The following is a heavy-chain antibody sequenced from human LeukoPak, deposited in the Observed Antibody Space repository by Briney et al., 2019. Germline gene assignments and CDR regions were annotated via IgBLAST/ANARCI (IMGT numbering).Heavy chain of an antibody. D-gene: IGHD3-16*01. CDR2: ISWNSGSI. V-gene: IGHV3-9*01. CDR1: GFTFDDYA. Sequence: GRSLRLSCAASGFTFDDYAMHWVRQAPGKGLEWVSGISWNSGSIGYADSVKGRFTISRDNAKNSLYLQMNRLRAEDTALYYCAKDMGGPQPYYYYYGMDVWGQGTTVTVSS. CDR3: AKDMGGPQPYYYYYGMDV. J-gene: IGHJ6*02.